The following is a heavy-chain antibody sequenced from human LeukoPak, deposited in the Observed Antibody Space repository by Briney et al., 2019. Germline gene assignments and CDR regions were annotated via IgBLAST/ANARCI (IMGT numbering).Heavy chain of an antibody. CDR3: ARGRTPLLRAYYYYYYYMDV. V-gene: IGHV4-34*01. CDR1: GGSFSGYY. Sequence: SETLSLTCAVYGGSFSGYYWSWIRQPPGKGLEWIGEINHSGSTNYNPSLKSRVTISVDTSNNQFSLKLSSVTAADTAVYYCARGRTPLLRAYYYYYYYMDVWGKGTTVTVSS. J-gene: IGHJ6*03. CDR2: INHSGST. D-gene: IGHD2/OR15-2a*01.